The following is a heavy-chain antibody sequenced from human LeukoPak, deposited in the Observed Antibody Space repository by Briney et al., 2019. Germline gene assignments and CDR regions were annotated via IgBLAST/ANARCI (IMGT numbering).Heavy chain of an antibody. D-gene: IGHD3-10*01. CDR1: GFTFSTDV. V-gene: IGHV3-23*01. Sequence: PGGSLRLSCAASGFTFSTDVMSWVRQAPGKGLECVSAISGSGGNTYYADSVKGRFTIPRDNSKNMLYLQMNSLRAEDTAVYYCAKVSGRIQIWPQPFGDGMDVWGQGTTVTVSS. CDR2: ISGSGGNT. J-gene: IGHJ6*02. CDR3: AKVSGRIQIWPQPFGDGMDV.